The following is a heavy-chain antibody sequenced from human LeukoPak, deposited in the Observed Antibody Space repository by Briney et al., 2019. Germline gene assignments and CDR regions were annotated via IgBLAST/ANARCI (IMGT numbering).Heavy chain of an antibody. Sequence: ASVKVSCKASGYTFTSYGISWARQAPGQGLEWMGWISAYNGNTNYAQKLQGRVTMTTDTSTSTAYMELRSLRSDDTAVYYCARDVPSETDYGDYGVYDYWGQGTLVTVSS. CDR3: ARDVPSETDYGDYGVYDY. D-gene: IGHD4-17*01. J-gene: IGHJ4*02. V-gene: IGHV1-18*01. CDR2: ISAYNGNT. CDR1: GYTFTSYG.